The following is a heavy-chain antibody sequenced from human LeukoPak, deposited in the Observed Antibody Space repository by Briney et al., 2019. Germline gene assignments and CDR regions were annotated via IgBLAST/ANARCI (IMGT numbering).Heavy chain of an antibody. D-gene: IGHD4-17*01. V-gene: IGHV1-18*01. CDR1: GYTFTSYA. J-gene: IGHJ3*02. CDR2: ISAYNGNT. Sequence: ASVKVSCKASGYTFTSYAMNWVRQAPGQGLEWMGWISAYNGNTNYAQKLQGRVTMTTDTSTSTAYMELRSLRSDDTAVYYCARPPYGDYGGGGFDIWGQGTMVTVSS. CDR3: ARPPYGDYGGGGFDI.